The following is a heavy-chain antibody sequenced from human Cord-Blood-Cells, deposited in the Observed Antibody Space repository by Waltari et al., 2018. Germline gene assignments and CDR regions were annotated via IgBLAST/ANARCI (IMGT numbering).Heavy chain of an antibody. Sequence: QVQLQESGPGLVKPSETLSLTCTVSGGSISSYYWSWIRQPPGKGLEWIGYIYYRGSTNDTPSLKSRVTISVDTSKNQFSLKLSSVTAADTAVYYCAREVYSNPYWYFDLWGRGTLVTVSS. CDR1: GGSISSYY. J-gene: IGHJ2*01. CDR3: AREVYSNPYWYFDL. CDR2: IYYRGST. D-gene: IGHD4-4*01. V-gene: IGHV4-59*01.